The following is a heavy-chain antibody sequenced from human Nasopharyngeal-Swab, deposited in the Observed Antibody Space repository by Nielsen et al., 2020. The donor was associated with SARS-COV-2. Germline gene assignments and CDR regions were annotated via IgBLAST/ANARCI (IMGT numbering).Heavy chain of an antibody. CDR2: ISWNSGSI. Sequence: SLKISCAASGFTFDDYAMHWVRQAPGKGLEWVSGISWNSGSIGYADSVKGRFTISRDNAKNSLYLQMNSLRAEDTAVYYCASPLIYYYDSSGYYGDDAFDIWGQGTMVTVSS. CDR1: GFTFDDYA. V-gene: IGHV3-9*01. D-gene: IGHD3-22*01. J-gene: IGHJ3*02. CDR3: ASPLIYYYDSSGYYGDDAFDI.